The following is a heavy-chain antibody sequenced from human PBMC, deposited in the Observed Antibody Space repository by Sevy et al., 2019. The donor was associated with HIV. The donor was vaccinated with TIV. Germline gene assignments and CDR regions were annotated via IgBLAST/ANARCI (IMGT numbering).Heavy chain of an antibody. CDR1: VFTFSSYA. CDR2: ISAGGGDK. Sequence: GGSLRLSCATSVFTFSSYARSWVRQAPGKGLEWVSAISAGGGDKYYAASVKGRFTISRDKSKNTLYLQMNSLRAEDTALYYCVRAIAAAGSFWGQGTLVTVSS. J-gene: IGHJ4*02. D-gene: IGHD6-13*01. CDR3: VRAIAAAGSF. V-gene: IGHV3-23*01.